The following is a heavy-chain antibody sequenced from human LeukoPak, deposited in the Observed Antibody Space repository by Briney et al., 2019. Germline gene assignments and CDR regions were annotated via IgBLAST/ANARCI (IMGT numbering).Heavy chain of an antibody. V-gene: IGHV4-34*01. CDR2: INHSGST. CDR1: GGSFSGYY. CDR3: ARRGPELVVPAAIRGRRQTYNWFDP. Sequence: SETLSLTCAVYGGSFSGYYWSWIRQPPGNGLEWIGEINHSGSTNYNPSLKSRVTISVDTSKNQFSLKLSSVTAADTAVYYCARRGPELVVPAAIRGRRQTYNWFDPWGQGTLVTVSS. D-gene: IGHD2-2*02. J-gene: IGHJ5*02.